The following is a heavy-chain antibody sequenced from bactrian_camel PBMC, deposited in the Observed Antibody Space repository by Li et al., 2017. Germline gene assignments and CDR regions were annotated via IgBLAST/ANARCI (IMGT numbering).Heavy chain of an antibody. CDR2: TNAAGVTT. J-gene: IGHJ6*01. Sequence: VQLVESGGGLVQPGGSLRLSCAASGFTFSTYSMYWVRQTPGKGHEWVSGTNAAGVTTVYAVSVEGRFTMSRDNAKNTVYLQMNSLKPEDTAVYCCATGVLYGWSGYGYWGQGTQVTVS. CDR3: ATGVLYGWSGYGY. D-gene: IGHD3*01. V-gene: IGHV3S1*01. CDR1: GFTFSTYS.